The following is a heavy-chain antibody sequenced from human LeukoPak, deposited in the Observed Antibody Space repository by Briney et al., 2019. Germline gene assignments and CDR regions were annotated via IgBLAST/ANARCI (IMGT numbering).Heavy chain of an antibody. V-gene: IGHV1-18*01. CDR3: ARDTAVGARNWFDP. CDR1: GYTFSSYG. Sequence: ASVKVSCKTSGYTFSSYGISWVRQAPGQGLEWMEWISGYNGNTNYAQKLQGRVTMTTDTSTSTAYMELRSLRSDDTAVYYCARDTAVGARNWFDPWGQGTLVTVSS. D-gene: IGHD1-26*01. CDR2: ISGYNGNT. J-gene: IGHJ5*02.